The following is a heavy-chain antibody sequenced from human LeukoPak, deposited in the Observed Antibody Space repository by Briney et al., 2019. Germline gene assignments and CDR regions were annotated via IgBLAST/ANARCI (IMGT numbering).Heavy chain of an antibody. J-gene: IGHJ6*02. CDR2: IYTSGST. D-gene: IGHD2-2*01. CDR3: ARDPVVVPAAMVFGAEDYYYYGMDV. CDR1: GGSISSYY. V-gene: IGHV4-4*07. Sequence: SETLSLTCTVSGGSISSYYWSWIRQPAGKGLEWIGRIYTSGSTNYNPSLKSRVTMSVDTSRNQFSLKLSSVTAADTAVYYCARDPVVVPAAMVFGAEDYYYYGMDVWGQGTTVTVSS.